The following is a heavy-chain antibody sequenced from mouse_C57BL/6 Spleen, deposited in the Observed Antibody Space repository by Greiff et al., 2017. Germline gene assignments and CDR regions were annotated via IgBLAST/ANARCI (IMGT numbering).Heavy chain of an antibody. D-gene: IGHD1-1*01. Sequence: DVHLVESGGDLVKPGGSLKLSCAASGFTFSSYGMSWVRQTPDKRLEWVATISSGGSYTYYPDSVKGRFTISRDNAKNTLYLQMSSLKSEDTAMYYCARYGSSSDYWGQGTTLTVSS. V-gene: IGHV5-6*01. CDR1: GFTFSSYG. CDR3: ARYGSSSDY. CDR2: ISSGGSYT. J-gene: IGHJ2*01.